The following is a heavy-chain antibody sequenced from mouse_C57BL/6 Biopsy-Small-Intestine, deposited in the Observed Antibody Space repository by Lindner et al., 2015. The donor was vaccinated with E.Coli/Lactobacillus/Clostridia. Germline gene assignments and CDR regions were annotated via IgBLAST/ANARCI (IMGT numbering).Heavy chain of an antibody. V-gene: IGHV1-85*01. CDR2: IYPGNDNT. CDR3: ARWGLNWHFFDY. J-gene: IGHJ2*01. D-gene: IGHD4-1*02. CDR1: GYTFTNYD. Sequence: VQLQESGPELVKPGASVKLACKASGYTFTNYDINWVIQRPGQGLEWIGWIYPGNDNTKYNEKFKGKATLTVDTLASTAYMELHSLTSEDSAVYFCARWGLNWHFFDYWGQGTTLTVSS.